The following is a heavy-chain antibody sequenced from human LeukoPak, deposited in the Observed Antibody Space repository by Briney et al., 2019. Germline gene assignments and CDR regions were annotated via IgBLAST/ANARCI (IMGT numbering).Heavy chain of an antibody. J-gene: IGHJ5*02. CDR1: GYTFTSYG. Sequence: ASVKVSCKASGYTFTSYGISWVRQAPGQGLEWMGWISAYNGNTNYAQKLQGRVTMTTDTSTSTAYMELRSLRSDDTAVYYCARDEGATVGGSNWFDPWGQGTLVTVSS. CDR3: ARDEGATVGGSNWFDP. V-gene: IGHV1-18*01. CDR2: ISAYNGNT. D-gene: IGHD1-26*01.